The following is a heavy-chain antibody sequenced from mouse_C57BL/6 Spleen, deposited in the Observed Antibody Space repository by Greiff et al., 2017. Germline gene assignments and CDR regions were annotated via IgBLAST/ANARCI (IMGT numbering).Heavy chain of an antibody. D-gene: IGHD1-3*01. Sequence: VQLQQSGAELVRPGASVTLSCKASGYTFTDYEMHWVKQTPVHGLECICAIDPETGGTAYNQKFKGKAILTADKSASTAYMELRSLTSEDSAVYYGTGVAHFDYWGQGTTLTASS. V-gene: IGHV1-15*01. J-gene: IGHJ2*01. CDR3: TGVAHFDY. CDR1: GYTFTDYE. CDR2: IDPETGGT.